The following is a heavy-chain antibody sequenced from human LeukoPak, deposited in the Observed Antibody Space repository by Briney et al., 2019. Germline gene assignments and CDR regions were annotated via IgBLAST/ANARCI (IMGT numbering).Heavy chain of an antibody. Sequence: SETLSLTCTVSGGSISSYYWNWIRQPPGKGLEWIGYIYYSGSTNYNPSLKSRVTISVDTSKNQFSLKLSSVTAADTAVYYCARDSPNYYDSSGYRYYYYYGMDVWGQGTTVTVSS. V-gene: IGHV4-59*01. CDR3: ARDSPNYYDSSGYRYYYYYGMDV. CDR1: GGSISSYY. D-gene: IGHD3-22*01. J-gene: IGHJ6*02. CDR2: IYYSGST.